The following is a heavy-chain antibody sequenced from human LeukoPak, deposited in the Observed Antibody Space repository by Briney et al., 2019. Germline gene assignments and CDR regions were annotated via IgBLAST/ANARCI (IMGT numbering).Heavy chain of an antibody. Sequence: GASVKVSCKASGYTFTSYAIHWVRQAPGQGLEWMGWIIPSGGTNYPQKFQGRVAITWDTPITTAYMDLSRLTSDDTAVYYCARDRYGDGFAHLDYWGQGALVTVSS. V-gene: IGHV1-2*02. J-gene: IGHJ4*02. D-gene: IGHD5-24*01. CDR1: GYTFTSYA. CDR3: ARDRYGDGFAHLDY. CDR2: IIPSGGT.